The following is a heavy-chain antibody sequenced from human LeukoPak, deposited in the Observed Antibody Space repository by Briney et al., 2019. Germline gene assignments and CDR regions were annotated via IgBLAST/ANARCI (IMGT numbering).Heavy chain of an antibody. CDR1: GFTFSSHA. CDR2: ISGNGAST. J-gene: IGHJ4*02. V-gene: IGHV3-23*01. CDR3: AKDVGKWESLHFFDY. Sequence: GGSLRLSCVGSGFTFSSHAMSWVRQAPGKGLEWISGISGNGASTYYADSVTGRFTISRDNSRNTLYLQMNSLRGDDTAVYYCAKDVGKWESLHFFDYWGQGTLVTVSS. D-gene: IGHD1-26*01.